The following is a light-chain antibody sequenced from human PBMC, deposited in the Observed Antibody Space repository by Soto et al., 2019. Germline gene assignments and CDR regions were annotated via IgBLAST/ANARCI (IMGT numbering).Light chain of an antibody. CDR1: QGISSA. J-gene: IGKJ1*01. V-gene: IGKV1-13*02. Sequence: AIQLTHSPSSLSASVGDIVTITCRASQGISSALAWYQQKPGKAPKLLIYHASSLESGVPSRFSGSGSGTEFTLTISSLQPDDFATYYCQHYNSDSTFGQGTKVDIK. CDR3: QHYNSDST. CDR2: HAS.